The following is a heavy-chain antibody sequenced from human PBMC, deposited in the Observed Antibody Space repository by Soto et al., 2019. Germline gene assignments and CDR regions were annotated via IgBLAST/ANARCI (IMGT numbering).Heavy chain of an antibody. CDR2: ISAYNGNT. V-gene: IGHV1-18*01. CDR1: CYTLNRHC. J-gene: IGHJ4*02. CDR3: ARSGEPAAANY. Sequence: APVKVSRKASCYTLNRHCISWGRKAPGQGLEWMGWISAYNGNTNYAQKLQGRVTITADESTSTAYMELSSLRSEDTAVYYCARSGEPAAANYWGQGTLVTVSS. D-gene: IGHD2-2*01.